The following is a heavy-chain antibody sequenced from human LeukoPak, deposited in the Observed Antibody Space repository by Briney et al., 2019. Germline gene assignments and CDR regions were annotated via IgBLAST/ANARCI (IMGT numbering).Heavy chain of an antibody. V-gene: IGHV4-30-2*01. CDR3: ARDAGGIAAASIYFQH. CDR2: IYHSGST. CDR1: GGSISSGGYS. Sequence: NSSQTLSLTCAVSGGSISSGGYSWSWIRQPPGKGLEWIVYIYHSGSTYYNPSLKSRVTISVDRSKNQFSLKLSSVTAADTAVYYCARDAGGIAAASIYFQHWGQGTLVTVSS. J-gene: IGHJ1*01. D-gene: IGHD6-13*01.